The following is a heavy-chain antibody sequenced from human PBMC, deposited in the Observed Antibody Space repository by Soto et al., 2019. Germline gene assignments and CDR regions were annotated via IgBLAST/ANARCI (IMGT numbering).Heavy chain of an antibody. CDR3: ASQPGIAAAGTPPYYYYGMDV. Sequence: QVPLVQSGAEVKKPGSSVKVSCKASGGTFSSYAISWVRQAPGQGLEWMGGIIPIFGTANYAQKFQGRVTITADESTSTAYMELSSLRSEDTAVYYCASQPGIAAAGTPPYYYYGMDVWGQGTTVTVSS. D-gene: IGHD6-13*01. CDR2: IIPIFGTA. V-gene: IGHV1-69*01. CDR1: GGTFSSYA. J-gene: IGHJ6*02.